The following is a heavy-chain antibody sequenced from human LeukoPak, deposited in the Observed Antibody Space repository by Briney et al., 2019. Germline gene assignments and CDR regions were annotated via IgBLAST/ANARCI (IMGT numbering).Heavy chain of an antibody. CDR3: ARGGLGAVDY. D-gene: IGHD3/OR15-3a*01. V-gene: IGHV3-74*01. CDR1: GFTFSSHW. J-gene: IGHJ4*02. Sequence: GGSLRLSCAASGFTFSSHWIHWVRQAPGKGLVWVSFINNDGRVTSYADSVKGRFTISRDNAKSTLYLQMNTLRAEDTAMYYCARGGLGAVDYWGPGTLVTVSS. CDR2: INNDGRVT.